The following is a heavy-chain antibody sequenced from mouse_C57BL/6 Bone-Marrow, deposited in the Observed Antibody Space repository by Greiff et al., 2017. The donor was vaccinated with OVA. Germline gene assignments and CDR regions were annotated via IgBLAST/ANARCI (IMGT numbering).Heavy chain of an antibody. CDR1: GYTFTSYW. Sequence: QVQLQQSGAELVKPGASVKLSCKASGYTFTSYWMHWVKQRPGQGLEWIGMIHPNSGSTNYNEKFKSKATLTVDKSSSTAYMQLSSLTSEDSAVYYCARYDGYSPWFAYWGQGTLVTVSA. CDR3: ARYDGYSPWFAY. D-gene: IGHD2-3*01. J-gene: IGHJ3*01. CDR2: IHPNSGST. V-gene: IGHV1-64*01.